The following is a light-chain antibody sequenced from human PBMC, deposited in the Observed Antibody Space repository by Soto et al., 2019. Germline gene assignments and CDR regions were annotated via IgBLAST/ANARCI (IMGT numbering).Light chain of an antibody. J-gene: IGLJ2*01. V-gene: IGLV2-14*02. CDR2: EVS. CDR1: SNDIGGYNL. Sequence: QSALTQPASVSGSPGQSITISCTGTSNDIGGYNLVSWYQQHPGKAPKLIIYEVSNRPSGVSNRFSASKSGNTASLTISGLQAGDEADYYCSSYTGSSTLVVFGGGTQLTVL. CDR3: SSYTGSSTLVV.